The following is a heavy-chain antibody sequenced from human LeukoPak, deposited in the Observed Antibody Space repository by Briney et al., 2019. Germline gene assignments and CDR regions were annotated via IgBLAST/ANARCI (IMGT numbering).Heavy chain of an antibody. CDR2: IWYDGSNK. J-gene: IGHJ4*02. D-gene: IGHD4-17*01. V-gene: IGHV3-33*01. CDR3: AREAVTTPSFDY. Sequence: GSLRLSCAASGFTFSNYGMHWVRQAPGKGLEWMAVIWYDGSNKYYADSVKGRFTISRDNSKNTLYLQMNSLRAEDTAVYSCAREAVTTPSFDYWGQGTLVTVSS. CDR1: GFTFSNYG.